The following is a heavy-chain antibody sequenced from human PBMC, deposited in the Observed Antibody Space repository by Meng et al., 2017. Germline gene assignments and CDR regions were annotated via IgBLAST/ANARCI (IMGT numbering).Heavy chain of an antibody. Sequence: APLQTSGPRLVKPSPPLSLTGAFSGDRVSCTSAAWNWIRQAPSRVLEWLGRTYYRCKWYNDYAVSVNSRITINPDTSKNQFSLQLNSVTPEDTAVYYCAKGAYSGLDYWGQGTLVTVSS. CDR2: TYYRCKWYN. CDR1: GDRVSCTSAA. D-gene: IGHD6-25*01. V-gene: IGHV6-1*01. J-gene: IGHJ4*02. CDR3: AKGAYSGLDY.